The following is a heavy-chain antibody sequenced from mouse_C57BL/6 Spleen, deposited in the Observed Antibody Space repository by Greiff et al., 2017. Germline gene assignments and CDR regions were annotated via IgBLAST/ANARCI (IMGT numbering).Heavy chain of an antibody. Sequence: QVQLKESGPGLVQPSQSLSITCTVSGFSLTSYGVHWVRQSPGKGLEWLGVIWRGGSTDYNAAFMSRLSITKDNSKSQVFFKMNSLQADDTAIYYCAKKGIYYDYDYAMDDWGQGTSGTVSS. D-gene: IGHD2-4*01. V-gene: IGHV2-5*01. CDR3: AKKGIYYDYDYAMDD. CDR2: IWRGGST. CDR1: GFSLTSYG. J-gene: IGHJ4*01.